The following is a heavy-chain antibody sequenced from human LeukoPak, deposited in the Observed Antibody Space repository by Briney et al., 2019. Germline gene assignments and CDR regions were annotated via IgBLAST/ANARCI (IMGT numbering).Heavy chain of an antibody. Sequence: GESLKISCAASGFTFSTYEMQWVRQAPGKGLEWVSYISRGGSDTFYAGSVKGRFTVSRDNARNSLYLQMNSLGAEDTAVYYCATVGRSSVAGYWGQGTLVTVSS. V-gene: IGHV3-48*03. CDR1: GFTFSTYE. CDR3: ATVGRSSVAGY. CDR2: ISRGGSDT. J-gene: IGHJ4*02. D-gene: IGHD4-23*01.